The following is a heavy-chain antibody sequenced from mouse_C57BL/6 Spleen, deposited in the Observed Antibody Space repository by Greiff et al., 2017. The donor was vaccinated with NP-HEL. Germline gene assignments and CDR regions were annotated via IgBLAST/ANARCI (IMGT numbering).Heavy chain of an antibody. CDR1: GFSLTSYG. V-gene: IGHV2-2*01. D-gene: IGHD5-2*01. CDR2: IWSGGRT. CDR3: ARNSNNYDYAMDY. J-gene: IGHJ4*01. Sequence: QVQLQQSGPGLVQPSQSLSITCTVSGFSLTSYGVHWVRQSPGKGLEWLGVIWSGGRTDYNAAFISRLSISKDNSKSQVFFKMNSLQADDTAIYYCARNSNNYDYAMDYWGQGTSVTVSS.